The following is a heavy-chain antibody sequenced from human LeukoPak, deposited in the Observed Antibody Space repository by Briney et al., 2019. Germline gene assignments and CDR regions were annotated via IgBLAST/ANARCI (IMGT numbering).Heavy chain of an antibody. J-gene: IGHJ2*01. CDR1: GFTFSSYS. V-gene: IGHV3-21*01. Sequence: GGSLTLSCAASGFTFSSYSMNWVRQAPGKGLEWVSSISSSSSYIYYADSVKGRFTISRDNAKNSLYLQMNSLRAEDTAVCYCARDPGTDSSGYTWYFDLWGRGTLVTVSS. CDR3: ARDPGTDSSGYTWYFDL. CDR2: ISSSSSYI. D-gene: IGHD3-22*01.